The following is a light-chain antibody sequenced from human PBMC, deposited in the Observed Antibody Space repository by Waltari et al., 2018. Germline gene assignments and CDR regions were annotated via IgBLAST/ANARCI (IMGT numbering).Light chain of an antibody. J-gene: IGKJ4*01. CDR2: ATS. CDR1: QSVSSAY. V-gene: IGKV3-20*01. CDR3: QQYGSSIT. Sequence: EIVLTQSPGTLSLSPGERATLSCRASQSVSSAYFACYQNKPGQAPRLVMFATSIRGPGIPDRFGGGASATDFTLTISRLEPEDFVVYYCQQYGSSITFGGGTKVEIK.